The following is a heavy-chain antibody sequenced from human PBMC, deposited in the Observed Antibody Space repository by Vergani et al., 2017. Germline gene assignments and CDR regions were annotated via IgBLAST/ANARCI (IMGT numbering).Heavy chain of an antibody. Sequence: QVQLQESGPGLVKPSETLTLTCDVSDSSIMTNPYWGWFRQSPGKGLEWIGCIHHSGDTHYNSSLKSRVSISIVSSSKFSLSLTSVTAAVTAIYYCARHRGSGGFFPSSYFYGKDVWGHGTTVTVSS. D-gene: IGHD3-10*01. J-gene: IGHJ6*02. V-gene: IGHV4-38-2*01. CDR1: DSSIMTNPY. CDR3: ARHRGSGGFFPSSYFYGKDV. CDR2: IHHSGDT.